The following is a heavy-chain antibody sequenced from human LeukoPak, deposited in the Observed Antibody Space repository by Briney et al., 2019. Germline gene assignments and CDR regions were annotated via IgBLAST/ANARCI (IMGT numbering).Heavy chain of an antibody. CDR1: GGSISSGSYY. Sequence: TSETLSLTCTVSGGSISSGSYYWSWIRQPAGTGLEWIGRIYTSGSTNYNPSLKSRVTISVDTSKNQFSLKLSSVTGADTAVYYCAGPRYFDFDYWGQGTLVTVSS. CDR2: IYTSGST. V-gene: IGHV4-61*02. J-gene: IGHJ4*02. D-gene: IGHD3-9*01. CDR3: AGPRYFDFDY.